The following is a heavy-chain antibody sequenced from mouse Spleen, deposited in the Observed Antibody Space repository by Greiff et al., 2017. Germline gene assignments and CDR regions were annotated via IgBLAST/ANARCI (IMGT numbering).Heavy chain of an antibody. CDR2: INPSSGYT. J-gene: IGHJ4*01. D-gene: IGHD2-4*01. Sequence: VQLQESGAELARPGASVKMSCKASGYTFTSYTMHWVKQRPGQGLEWIGYINPSSGYTNYNQKFKDKATLTADKSSSTAYMQLSSLTSEDSAVYDCARSYYDCEDYWGQGTSVTVSS. V-gene: IGHV1-4*01. CDR1: GYTFTSYT. CDR3: ARSYYDCEDY.